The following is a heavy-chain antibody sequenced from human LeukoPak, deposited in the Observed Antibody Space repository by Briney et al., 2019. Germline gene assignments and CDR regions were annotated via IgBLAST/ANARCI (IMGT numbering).Heavy chain of an antibody. D-gene: IGHD4-23*01. CDR3: ARDTDDYGGNPRLFDY. CDR2: ISAYNGNT. J-gene: IGHJ4*02. V-gene: IGHV1-18*01. CDR1: GYTFTSYA. Sequence: VASVKVSCKASGYTFTSYAMHWVRQAPGQGLEWMGWISAYNGNTNYAQKLQGRVTMTTDTSTSTAYMELRSLRSDDTAVYYCARDTDDYGGNPRLFDYWGQGTLVTVSS.